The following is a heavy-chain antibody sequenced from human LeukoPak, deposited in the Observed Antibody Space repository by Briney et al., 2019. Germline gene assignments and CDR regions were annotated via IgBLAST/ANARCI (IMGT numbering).Heavy chain of an antibody. CDR3: ARDVDYGDVNHYYYGMDV. J-gene: IGHJ6*02. Sequence: ASVKVSCKASGYTFTSYGISWVRQAPGQGLEWMGWISAYNGNTNYAQKLQGRVTMTTDTSTSTAYMELRSLRSDDTAVYYCARDVDYGDVNHYYYGMDVWGQGTTVTVSS. CDR2: ISAYNGNT. V-gene: IGHV1-18*01. CDR1: GYTFTSYG. D-gene: IGHD4-17*01.